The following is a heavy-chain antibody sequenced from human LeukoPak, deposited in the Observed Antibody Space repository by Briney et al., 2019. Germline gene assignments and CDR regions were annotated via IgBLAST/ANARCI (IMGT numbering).Heavy chain of an antibody. CDR3: ARKVPNDSSGYYYRGQFDP. Sequence: GASVKVSCKASGGTFSSYAISWVRQAPGQGLEWMGEIIPIFGTANYAQKFQGRVTITADKSTSTAYMELSSLRSEDTAVYYCARKVPNDSSGYYYRGQFDPWGQGTLVTVSS. CDR2: IIPIFGTA. CDR1: GGTFSSYA. D-gene: IGHD3-22*01. J-gene: IGHJ5*02. V-gene: IGHV1-69*06.